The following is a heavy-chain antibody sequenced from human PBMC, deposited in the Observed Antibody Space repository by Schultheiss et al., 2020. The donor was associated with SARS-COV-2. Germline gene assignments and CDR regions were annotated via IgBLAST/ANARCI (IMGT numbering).Heavy chain of an antibody. Sequence: ASVKVSCKASGYTFTGYYMHWVRQAPGQGLEWMGWINPNSGGTNYAQKFQGRVTMTRDTSISTAYMELSSLRSDDTAVYYCARDHRRLGELSLYADYWGQGTLVTVSS. V-gene: IGHV1-2*02. CDR1: GYTFTGYY. CDR3: ARDHRRLGELSLYADY. J-gene: IGHJ4*02. CDR2: INPNSGGT. D-gene: IGHD3-16*02.